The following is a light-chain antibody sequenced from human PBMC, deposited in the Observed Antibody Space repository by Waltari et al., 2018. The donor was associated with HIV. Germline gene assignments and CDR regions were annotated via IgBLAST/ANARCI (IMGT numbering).Light chain of an antibody. J-gene: IGLJ2*01. CDR1: KLGDRY. CDR2: QDT. V-gene: IGLV3-1*01. Sequence: SYELTQPPSVSVSPGQTASITCSGDKLGDRYACWYQQRPGQSPVLVMYQDTKRPSGIPELFSGSNSGNTATLTISGTQAVDEADYYCQAWDSSTNVVFGGGTKLTVL. CDR3: QAWDSSTNVV.